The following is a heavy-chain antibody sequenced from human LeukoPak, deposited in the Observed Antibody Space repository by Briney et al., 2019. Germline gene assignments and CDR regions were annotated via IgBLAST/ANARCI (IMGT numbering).Heavy chain of an antibody. J-gene: IGHJ4*02. Sequence: KPSETLSLTCTVSGGSISSGSYYWSWNRQPAGKGLEWIGRIYTSGSTNYNPSLKSRVTISVDTSKNQFSLKLSSVTAADTAVYYCARDLALWGQGTLITVSS. CDR1: GGSISSGSYY. V-gene: IGHV4-61*02. CDR2: IYTSGST. CDR3: ARDLAL.